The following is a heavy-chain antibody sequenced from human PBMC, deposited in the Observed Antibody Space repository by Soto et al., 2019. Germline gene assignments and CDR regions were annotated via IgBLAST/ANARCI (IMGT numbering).Heavy chain of an antibody. J-gene: IGHJ4*02. CDR2: IWNDGSNQ. CDR3: ASRSPALDY. V-gene: IGHV3-33*08. D-gene: IGHD2-2*01. Sequence: PGGSLRLSCAASGFTLNSYTMHWVRQAPGEGLEWVAVIWNDGSNQYYADSVKGRFTISRDNSKNTLYLQMNSLRVEDTAVYYCASRSPALDYWGQGTLVTVSS. CDR1: GFTLNSYT.